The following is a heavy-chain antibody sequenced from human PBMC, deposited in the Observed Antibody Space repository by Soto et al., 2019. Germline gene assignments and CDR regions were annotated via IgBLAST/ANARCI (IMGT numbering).Heavy chain of an antibody. CDR3: GRDAPRVLLWFGESDFFDS. CDR1: GFAFSSYS. CDR2: ISSSSSTI. Sequence: PGGSLRLSCAASGFAFSSYSMNWVRQAPGKGLEWVSYISSSSSTIYYADSVKGRFTISRDNAKNSLYLQMNSLRDEDTAVDYYGRDAPRVLLWFGESDFFDSWGQGTLVTVSS. V-gene: IGHV3-48*02. D-gene: IGHD3-10*01. J-gene: IGHJ4*02.